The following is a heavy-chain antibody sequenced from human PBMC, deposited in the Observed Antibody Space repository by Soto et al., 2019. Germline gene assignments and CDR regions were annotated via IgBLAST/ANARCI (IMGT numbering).Heavy chain of an antibody. Sequence: GASVKVSCKASGGTFSSYTISWVRQAPGQGLEWMGRIIPILGIANYAQKFQGRVTITADKSTSTAYMELSSLRSEDTAVYYCARDLEVYAIDNDPWGQGTLVTVSS. V-gene: IGHV1-69*04. CDR1: GGTFSSYT. J-gene: IGHJ5*02. D-gene: IGHD2-8*01. CDR3: ARDLEVYAIDNDP. CDR2: IIPILGIA.